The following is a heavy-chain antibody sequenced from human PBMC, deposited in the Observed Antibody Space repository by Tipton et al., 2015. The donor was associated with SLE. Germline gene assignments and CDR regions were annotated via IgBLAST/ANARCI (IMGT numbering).Heavy chain of an antibody. CDR1: GGSFSGYY. D-gene: IGHD3-3*01. V-gene: IGHV4-34*01. CDR3: GRVQGDFWSDVGLCCMEV. Sequence: TLSLTCAVYGGSFSGYYWSWIRQPPGKGLEWIGEINHSGSTNYNPSLKSRVTISVDTSKNQFSLRLTSVTAADTAVYFCGRVQGDFWSDVGLCCMEVSGDGTTVTVSS. J-gene: IGHJ6*03. CDR2: INHSGST.